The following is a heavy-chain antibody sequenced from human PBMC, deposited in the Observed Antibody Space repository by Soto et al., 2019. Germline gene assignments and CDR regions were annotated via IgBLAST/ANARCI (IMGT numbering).Heavy chain of an antibody. CDR3: ATAGYGNFDY. V-gene: IGHV4-59*03. CDR1: GGSISSSY. J-gene: IGHJ4*02. D-gene: IGHD5-12*01. Sequence: SETLSLTCTVSGGSISSSYWSWIRQPPGKGLEWIGYIYDSGSTYYNSSLKSRVTMTEDTSTDTAYMELSSLRSEDTAVYYCATAGYGNFDYWGQGTLVTVSS. CDR2: IYDSGST.